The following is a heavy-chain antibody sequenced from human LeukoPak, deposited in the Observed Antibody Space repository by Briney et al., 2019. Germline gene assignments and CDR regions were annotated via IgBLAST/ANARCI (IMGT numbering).Heavy chain of an antibody. D-gene: IGHD4-17*01. Sequence: GGSLRLSCAASGFTFSSFGLHWVRQAPGKGLEWVALIRSDGSSKNYADSVKGRFTISRDTSKTTVHLQMNNLRAEDTAVYYCAKWSGDYPSYYLDYWGKGTLVTVSS. CDR2: IRSDGSSK. J-gene: IGHJ4*02. V-gene: IGHV3-30*02. CDR1: GFTFSSFG. CDR3: AKWSGDYPSYYLDY.